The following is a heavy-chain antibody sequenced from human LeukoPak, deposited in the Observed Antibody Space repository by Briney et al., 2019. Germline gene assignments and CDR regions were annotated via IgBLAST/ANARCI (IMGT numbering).Heavy chain of an antibody. V-gene: IGHV3-48*03. CDR1: GFTFTNYE. Sequence: GGSLRLSCVASGFTFTNYEMNWVRQAPGKGLGWVSYIRSGGNPKYYADSMKGRASISRNDAKNSLYLQLNSLTAEDTAVYYCVRDHSGWSLDPWGQGTLVSVSS. CDR3: VRDHSGWSLDP. J-gene: IGHJ5*02. D-gene: IGHD6-19*01. CDR2: IRSGGNPK.